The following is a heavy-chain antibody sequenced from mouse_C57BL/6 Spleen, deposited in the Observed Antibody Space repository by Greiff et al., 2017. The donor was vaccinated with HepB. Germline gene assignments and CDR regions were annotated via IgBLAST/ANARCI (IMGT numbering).Heavy chain of an antibody. D-gene: IGHD1-1*01. CDR1: GYTFTNYW. CDR3: ARSKNYGSPYWYFDV. V-gene: IGHV1-63*01. Sequence: VQLQQSGAALVRPGTSVKMSCKASGYTFTNYWIGWAKQRPGHGLEWIGDIYPGGGYTNYNEKFKGKATLTADKSSSTAYMQFSSLTSEDSAIYYCARSKNYGSPYWYFDVWGTGTTVTVSS. J-gene: IGHJ1*03. CDR2: IYPGGGYT.